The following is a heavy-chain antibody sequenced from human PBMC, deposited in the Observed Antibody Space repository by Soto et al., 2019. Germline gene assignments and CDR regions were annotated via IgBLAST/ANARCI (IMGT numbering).Heavy chain of an antibody. CDR2: IIPILGIA. CDR1: GGTFSSYT. J-gene: IGHJ4*02. V-gene: IGHV1-69*08. CDR3: ARDSHPLYSSSWPIDY. Sequence: QVQLVQPGAEVKKPGSSVKVSCKASGGTFSSYTISWVRQAPGQGLEWMGRIIPILGIANYAQKFQGRVTITADKSTSTAYMELSSLRSEDTAVYYCARDSHPLYSSSWPIDYWGQGTLVTVSS. D-gene: IGHD6-13*01.